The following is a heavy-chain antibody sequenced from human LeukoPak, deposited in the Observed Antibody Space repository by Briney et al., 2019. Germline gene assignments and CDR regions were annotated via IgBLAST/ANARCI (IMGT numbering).Heavy chain of an antibody. CDR1: GFTFHTFG. Sequence: GGSLRLSCAVSGFTFHTFGIHWVRQTPGKGLEWVALISFDGNNKYYSDSVKGRFTISRDNSKNTLYLQMDSLRVEDTAVYYCAKEYGYDYNYFYSMDVWGKGTTVTISS. CDR2: ISFDGNNK. J-gene: IGHJ6*03. CDR3: AKEYGYDYNYFYSMDV. V-gene: IGHV3-30*18. D-gene: IGHD1-1*01.